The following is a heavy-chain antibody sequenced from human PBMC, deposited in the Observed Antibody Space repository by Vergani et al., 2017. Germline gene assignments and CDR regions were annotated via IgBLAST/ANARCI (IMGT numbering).Heavy chain of an antibody. Sequence: QVQLQESGPGLVKPSETLSLTCTVSGGSISSYYWSWIRQPPGKGLEWIGYIYYSGSPNYNPSLKSRVTISVDTSKNQFSLKLSSVTAADTAVYYCARGRDGYRRLDYWGQGTLVTVSS. J-gene: IGHJ4*02. CDR2: IYYSGSP. CDR1: GGSISSYY. D-gene: IGHD5-24*01. V-gene: IGHV4-59*01. CDR3: ARGRDGYRRLDY.